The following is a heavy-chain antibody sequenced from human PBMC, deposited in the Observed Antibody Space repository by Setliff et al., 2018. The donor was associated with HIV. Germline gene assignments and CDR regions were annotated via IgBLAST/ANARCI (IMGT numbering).Heavy chain of an antibody. CDR3: ARVPSQGPYYYMDV. Sequence: GASVKVSCKASGYTFSNYGISWVRQAPGQGLEWMGWISAYNGNTNYAQKLQGRVTMTTDTSTTTAYMELRSLRSDDTAVYYCARVPSQGPYYYMDVWGKGTTVTVSS. CDR2: ISAYNGNT. CDR1: GYTFSNYG. J-gene: IGHJ6*03. V-gene: IGHV1-18*01.